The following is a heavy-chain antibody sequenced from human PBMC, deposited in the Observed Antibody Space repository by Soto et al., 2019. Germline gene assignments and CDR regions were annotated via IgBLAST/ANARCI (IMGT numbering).Heavy chain of an antibody. Sequence: EVPLLESGGGLVQPGGSLRLSCAASGFTFSSYAMNWVRQAPGKGLEWVSAISGSGSSTYYADSVKGRFTISRDNPKITLYLPLNSLRAEDTAVYYCAKVLTYFDFWSGYPPYYYYYGMDVWGQGTTVTVSS. V-gene: IGHV3-23*01. CDR3: AKVLTYFDFWSGYPPYYYYYGMDV. D-gene: IGHD3-3*01. CDR1: GFTFSSYA. CDR2: ISGSGSST. J-gene: IGHJ6*02.